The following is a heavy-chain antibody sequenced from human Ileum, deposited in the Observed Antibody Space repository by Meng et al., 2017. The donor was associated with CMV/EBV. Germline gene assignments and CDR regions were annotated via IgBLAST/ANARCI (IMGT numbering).Heavy chain of an antibody. CDR2: IHYSGSI. D-gene: IGHD5-24*01. CDR1: GGSFNIGEHY. CDR3: ARGRDADKVRL. V-gene: IGHV4-31*02. J-gene: IGHJ4*02. Sequence: QVQLQESGPGLVKPSQTLSLTCTVSGGSFNIGEHYWTWIRQYPGKGLEWIGCIHYSGSIHYNPSLQSRGTISFDTSKSQFSLNLSSVTAADTAVYFCARGRDADKVRLWGQGTLVTVSS.